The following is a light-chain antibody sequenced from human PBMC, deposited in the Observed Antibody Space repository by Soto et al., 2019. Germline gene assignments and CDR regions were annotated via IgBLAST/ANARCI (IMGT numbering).Light chain of an antibody. CDR1: SSDVGGQNY. CDR2: AVT. CDR3: SSHAGNNNYV. Sequence: QSVVTQPPSASGSPGQSVAISCTGTSSDVGGQNYVSWYQQHPGKAPKLIIYAVTERPSGVPDRFSGSKSGNTASLTVSGLQTEDEADYYCSSHAGNNNYVFGTGTKVTVL. J-gene: IGLJ1*01. V-gene: IGLV2-8*01.